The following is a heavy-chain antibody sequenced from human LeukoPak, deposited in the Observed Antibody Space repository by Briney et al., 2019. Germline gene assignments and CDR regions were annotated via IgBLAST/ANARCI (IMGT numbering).Heavy chain of an antibody. V-gene: IGHV3-11*01. CDR2: ISSSGSTI. CDR1: GFTFSDYY. CDR3: ARTRGSYNYYYYYMDV. Sequence: GGSLRLSCEASGFTFSDYYMGWIRQAPGKGLQCVSYISSSGSTIYYADSVKGRFTISRDNAKNSLYLQMNSLRAEDTAVYYCARTRGSYNYYYYYMDVWGKGTTVTVSS. J-gene: IGHJ6*03. D-gene: IGHD3-16*01.